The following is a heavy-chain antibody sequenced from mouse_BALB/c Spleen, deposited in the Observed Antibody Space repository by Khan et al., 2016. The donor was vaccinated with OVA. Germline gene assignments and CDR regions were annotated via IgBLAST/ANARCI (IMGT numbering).Heavy chain of an antibody. Sequence: EVKLEESGPGLVKPSQSLSLTCTVTGYSITSNYAWNWIRQFPGNKLEWMGFISYSGSTSYNPSLKSRISITRDTSKNQFFLQLNSVTTEDTATYNCDGASYYGCAVDYWGQGTSVTVSS. CDR3: DGASYYGCAVDY. J-gene: IGHJ4*01. CDR2: ISYSGST. CDR1: GYSITSNYA. D-gene: IGHD1-2*01. V-gene: IGHV3-2*02.